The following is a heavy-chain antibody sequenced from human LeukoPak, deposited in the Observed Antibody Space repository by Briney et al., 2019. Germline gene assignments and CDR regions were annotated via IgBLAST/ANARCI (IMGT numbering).Heavy chain of an antibody. CDR1: GFTFSAYH. D-gene: IGHD7-27*01. CDR2: ITTSDGNT. Sequence: PGGSLRLSCAASGFTFSAYHINWVRQAPGKGLEWVSTITTSDGNTYYADSVKGRFTVSRDNSKNTLFLQMNSLRAEDTAVYYCAKDGGLWVSAHWGDSWGRGTLVTVSS. J-gene: IGHJ4*02. CDR3: AKDGGLWVSAHWGDS. V-gene: IGHV3-23*01.